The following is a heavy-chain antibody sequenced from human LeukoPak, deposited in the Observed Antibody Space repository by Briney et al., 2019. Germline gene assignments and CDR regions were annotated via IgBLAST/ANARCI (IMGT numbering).Heavy chain of an antibody. CDR1: GFTFSSYA. CDR2: TSGSGGST. CDR3: AKAHYDILTGYPFDY. Sequence: GGPLRLSCAASGFTFSSYAMSWARQAPGEGLEWVSVTSGSGGSTYYADSVKGRFTISRDNSKNTLYLQMNSLRAEDTAVYYCAKAHYDILTGYPFDYWGQGTLVTVSS. V-gene: IGHV3-23*01. D-gene: IGHD3-9*01. J-gene: IGHJ4*02.